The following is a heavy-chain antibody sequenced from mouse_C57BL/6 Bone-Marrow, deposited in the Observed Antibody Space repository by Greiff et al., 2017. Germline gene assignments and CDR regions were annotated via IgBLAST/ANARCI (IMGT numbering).Heavy chain of an antibody. J-gene: IGHJ4*01. CDR1: GYTFTDYE. Sequence: QVQLKQSGAELVRPGASVTLSCKASGYTFTDYEMHWVKQTPVHGLEWIGAIDPETGGTDYNQKFKGKAILTADKSSSTAYMELRILTSEDSAVYYCQLTCTWNYYAMDYWGQGTSVTVSS. D-gene: IGHD3-3*01. CDR2: IDPETGGT. V-gene: IGHV1-15*01. CDR3: QLTCTWNYYAMDY.